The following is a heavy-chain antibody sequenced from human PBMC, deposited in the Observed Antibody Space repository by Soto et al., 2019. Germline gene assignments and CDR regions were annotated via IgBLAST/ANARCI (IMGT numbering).Heavy chain of an antibody. D-gene: IGHD5-12*01. Sequence: PRESLKISCKGSGYSFTSYWIGWVRQMPGKGLEWMGIIYPGDSDTRYSPSFQGQVTISADKSISTAYLQWSSLKASDTAMYYCARHAEYSVYRAYYVCCLDVWGQGTKVTVSS. CDR2: IYPGDSDT. CDR1: GYSFTSYW. J-gene: IGHJ6*02. V-gene: IGHV5-51*01. CDR3: ARHAEYSVYRAYYVCCLDV.